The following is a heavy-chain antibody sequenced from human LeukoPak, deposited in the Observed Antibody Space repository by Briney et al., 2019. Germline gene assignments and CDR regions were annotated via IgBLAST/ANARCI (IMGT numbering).Heavy chain of an antibody. CDR1: GFTFSSYG. D-gene: IGHD2-15*01. J-gene: IGHJ5*02. CDR2: IWYDGSNK. CDR3: ARDGEEGSGCSGGSCYPTWWFDP. V-gene: IGHV3-33*01. Sequence: GGSLRLSCAASGFTFSSYGMHWVRQAPGKGLEWVAVIWYDGSNKYYADSVKGRFTISRDNSKNTLYLQMNSLRAEDTAVYYCARDGEEGSGCSGGSCYPTWWFDPWGQGTLVTVSS.